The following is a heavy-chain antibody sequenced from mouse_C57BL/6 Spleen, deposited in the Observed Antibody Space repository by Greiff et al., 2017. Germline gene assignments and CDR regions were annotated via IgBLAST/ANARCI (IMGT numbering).Heavy chain of an antibody. CDR1: GYTFTSSG. J-gene: IGHJ1*03. D-gene: IGHD4-1*01. V-gene: IGHV1-81*01. CDR3: ARLTLGYFDV. Sequence: QVQLQQSGAELARPGASVKLSCKASGYTFTSSGISWVKQRTGQGLEWIGEIYPRSGNTYYNEKFKGKATLTADKASSTAYMELRSLTSEDSAVYFCARLTLGYFDVWGTGTTVTVSS. CDR2: IYPRSGNT.